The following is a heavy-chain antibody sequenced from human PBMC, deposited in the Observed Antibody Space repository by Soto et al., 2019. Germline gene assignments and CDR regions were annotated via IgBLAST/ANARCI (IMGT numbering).Heavy chain of an antibody. CDR1: GFSFSNYW. CDR2: INRDGGER. Sequence: GLSLRLSCAASGFSFSNYWMAWVRQAPGKGLEWVANINRDGGERYHADSVRGRFTIFRDNSENSLYLQMNRLRAEDTAVYYCARDATFCLDCWDRGTLVTVSS. D-gene: IGHD3-16*01. V-gene: IGHV3-7*03. CDR3: ARDATFCLDC. J-gene: IGHJ4*02.